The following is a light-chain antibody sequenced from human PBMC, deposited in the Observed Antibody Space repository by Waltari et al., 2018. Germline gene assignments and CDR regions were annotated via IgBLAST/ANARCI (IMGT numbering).Light chain of an antibody. CDR3: HSRNGTNNEVV. V-gene: IGLV3-19*01. Sequence: SSELTQGPAVSVALGQTVKITCQGDSLRTSYASWYQLKPGQAPVLVLFGKEKRPSGIPDRFSGYSSGTTSSLTITGAQAEDEADYYCHSRNGTNNEVVFGGGTKLTVL. J-gene: IGLJ3*02. CDR2: GKE. CDR1: SLRTSY.